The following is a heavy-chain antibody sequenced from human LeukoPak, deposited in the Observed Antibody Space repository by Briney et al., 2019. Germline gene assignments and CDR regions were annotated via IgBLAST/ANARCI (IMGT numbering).Heavy chain of an antibody. Sequence: GGSLRLSCAASGVTFSTFAMSWVRQPPGKGLEWVASIFPSGGEIHYADSVRGRFTISRDNSKSTLSLQMNSLRAEDTAIYYCATYRQVLLPFESWGQGTLVTVSS. CDR2: IFPSGGEI. V-gene: IGHV3-23*01. CDR3: ATYRQVLLPFES. CDR1: GVTFSTFA. J-gene: IGHJ4*02. D-gene: IGHD2-8*02.